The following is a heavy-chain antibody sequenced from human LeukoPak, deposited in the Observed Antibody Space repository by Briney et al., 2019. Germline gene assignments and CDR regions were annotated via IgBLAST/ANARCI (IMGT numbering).Heavy chain of an antibody. V-gene: IGHV1-69*05. CDR2: IIPIFGTA. CDR3: ARDHRSGSYCPDAFDI. Sequence: SAKVSCKASGGTFSSYAISWVRQAPGQGLEWMGRIIPIFGTANYAQKFQGRVTITTDESTSIAYMELSSLRSEDTAVYYCARDHRSGSYCPDAFDIWGQGTMVTVSS. D-gene: IGHD1-26*01. CDR1: GGTFSSYA. J-gene: IGHJ3*02.